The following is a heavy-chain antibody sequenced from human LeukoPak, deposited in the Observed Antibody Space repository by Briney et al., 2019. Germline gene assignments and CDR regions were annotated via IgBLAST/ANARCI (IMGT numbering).Heavy chain of an antibody. D-gene: IGHD6-13*01. CDR3: ARHSEFGTSWFDY. J-gene: IGHJ4*02. CDR2: IYTGGTT. V-gene: IGHV3-53*01. Sequence: GGSLRLPCAASGFTVSSNYMSWVRQAPGKGLEWVSVIYTGGTTYYADSVRGRFTISRDNSKNTLFLQMNILRVDDTAVYYCARHSEFGTSWFDYWGQGTLVTVSS. CDR1: GFTVSSNY.